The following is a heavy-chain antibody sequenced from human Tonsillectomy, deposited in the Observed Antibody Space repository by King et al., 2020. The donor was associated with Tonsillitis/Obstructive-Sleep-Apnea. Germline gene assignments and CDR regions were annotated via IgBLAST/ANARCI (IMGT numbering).Heavy chain of an antibody. CDR3: VSSANMDV. CDR2: IDSGGGT. CDR1: GFTFSLYD. Sequence: VQLVESGGGLVRPGGSLRLSCAASGFTFSLYDMQWVRQAPGKGLEWVAAIDSGGGTYYPGSVKGRFSISRENAKNSLFLHMNSLRAGDTAVYYCVSSANMDVWGKGTTVIVSS. D-gene: IGHD3-10*01. V-gene: IGHV3-13*01. J-gene: IGHJ6*03.